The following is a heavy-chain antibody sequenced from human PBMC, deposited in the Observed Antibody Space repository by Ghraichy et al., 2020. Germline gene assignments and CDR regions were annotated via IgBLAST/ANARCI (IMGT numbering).Heavy chain of an antibody. V-gene: IGHV3-23*01. CDR2: IGASGGAT. CDR3: AKAWGTCSGGAFPPYNWFDP. Sequence: GESLNISCAVSGLTFGNYAMTWVRQAPGKGLEWVSGIGASGGATYYADSVKGRFTISRDNSKNTLYLQMNSLRVEDTAVYYCAKAWGTCSGGAFPPYNWFDPWGQGTLVTVSS. CDR1: GLTFGNYA. D-gene: IGHD2-15*01. J-gene: IGHJ5*02.